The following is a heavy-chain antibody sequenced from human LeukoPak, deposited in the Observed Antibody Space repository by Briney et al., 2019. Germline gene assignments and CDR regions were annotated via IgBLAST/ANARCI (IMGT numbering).Heavy chain of an antibody. Sequence: GGSLRLSCAASGFTFINYGMSWVRQAPGKGLEWVSAISRTGGRTDYADSVKGRFTISRDNSQNTLYLHMSSLRVGDTAKYYCAKDDLGDWPPLFDSWGQGTLVTVSS. CDR3: AKDDLGDWPPLFDS. CDR1: GFTFINYG. V-gene: IGHV3-23*01. CDR2: ISRTGGRT. D-gene: IGHD2-21*02. J-gene: IGHJ4*02.